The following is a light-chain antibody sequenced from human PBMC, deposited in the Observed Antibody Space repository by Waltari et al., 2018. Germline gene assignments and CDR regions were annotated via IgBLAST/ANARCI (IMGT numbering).Light chain of an antibody. CDR1: QNIKQS. J-gene: IGKJ4*02. V-gene: IGKV1-33*01. Sequence: DIHMTQSASTLSGPVGDRVTITCQSSQNIKQSLSWFHQKPGPAPEVLIFDASTSQTGAPARFSGSGSGTDFTFTISSLQPEDMGTYYCQQYHSVPLTFGGGTTVEIK. CDR3: QQYHSVPLT. CDR2: DAS.